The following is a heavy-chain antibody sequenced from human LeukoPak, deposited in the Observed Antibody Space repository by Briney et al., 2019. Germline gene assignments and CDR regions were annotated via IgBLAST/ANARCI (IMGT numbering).Heavy chain of an antibody. J-gene: IGHJ4*02. CDR3: AKDRGYYGSGSYYSFGY. V-gene: IGHV3-30*02. D-gene: IGHD3-10*01. Sequence: GGSLRLSCAASGFTFSSYGMHWVRQAPGKGLEWVAFIRYDGSNKYYADSVKGRFTISRDNSKNTLYLQMNSLRAEDTAVYYCAKDRGYYGSGSYYSFGYWGQGTLVTVSS. CDR2: IRYDGSNK. CDR1: GFTFSSYG.